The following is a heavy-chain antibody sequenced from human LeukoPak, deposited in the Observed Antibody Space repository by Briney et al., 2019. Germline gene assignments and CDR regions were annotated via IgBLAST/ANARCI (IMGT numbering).Heavy chain of an antibody. D-gene: IGHD3-9*01. J-gene: IGHJ5*02. CDR3: ARGPGYDILTGYFNWFDP. CDR2: IYPGDSDT. Sequence: GESLKISCKGSGYSVTSYWIGWVRQMPGKGLEWMGIIYPGDSDTRYSPSFQGQVTISADKSISNAYLQRSSLKASDTAMYYCARGPGYDILTGYFNWFDPWGQGTLVTVSS. CDR1: GYSVTSYW. V-gene: IGHV5-51*01.